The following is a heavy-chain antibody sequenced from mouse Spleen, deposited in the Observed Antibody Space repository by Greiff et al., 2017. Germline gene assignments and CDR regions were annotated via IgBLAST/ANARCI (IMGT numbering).Heavy chain of an antibody. CDR1: GFNIKDYY. V-gene: IGHV14-4*02. J-gene: IGHJ4*01. CDR3: SRYHAMDY. Sequence: EVQLQQSGAELVRSGASVKLSCTASGFNIKDYYMHWVKQRPEQGLEWIGWIDPENGDTEYAPKFQGKATMTADKSSNTAYLQLSSLTSEDTAVYYCSRYHAMDYWGQGTSVTVSS. CDR2: IDPENGDT.